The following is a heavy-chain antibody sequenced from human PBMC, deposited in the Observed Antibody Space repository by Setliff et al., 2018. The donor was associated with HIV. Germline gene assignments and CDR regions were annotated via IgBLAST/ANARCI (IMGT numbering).Heavy chain of an antibody. D-gene: IGHD3-3*01. J-gene: IGHJ4*02. CDR2: IDNDGTST. Sequence: SLRLSCAASGFTFNTYWMHWVRQAPGKGPMWISHIDNDGTSTTYADSVKGRFTVSRDNAKNMVYLQMNSLRADDTGFYYCARGDGGLDSWGQGTLVTVSS. CDR3: ARGDGGLDS. CDR1: GFTFNTYW. V-gene: IGHV3-74*01.